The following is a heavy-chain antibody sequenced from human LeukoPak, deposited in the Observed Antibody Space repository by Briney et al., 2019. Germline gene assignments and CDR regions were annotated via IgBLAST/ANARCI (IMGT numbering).Heavy chain of an antibody. J-gene: IGHJ4*02. D-gene: IGHD3-22*01. CDR2: IYYSGST. V-gene: IGHV4-59*01. CDR3: ARDPLPQSGTMIIGW. Sequence: SETLSLTCTVSGGSISSYYWSWIRQPPGKGLEWIGYIYYSGSTNYNPSLKSRVTISVDTSKNQFSLKLSSVTAADTAVYYCARDPLPQSGTMIIGWWGQGTLVTVSS. CDR1: GGSISSYY.